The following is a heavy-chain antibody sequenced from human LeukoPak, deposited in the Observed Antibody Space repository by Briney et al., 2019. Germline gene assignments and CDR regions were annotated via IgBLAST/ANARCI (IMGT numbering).Heavy chain of an antibody. CDR3: ARGSGYDFWSGLRSYYYYYMDV. CDR1: GGSFGGYY. Sequence: PSETLSLTCAVYGGSFGGYYWSWIRQPPGKGLEWIGEINHSGSTNYNPSLKSRVTISVDTSKYQFSLKLSSVTAADTAVYYCARGSGYDFWSGLRSYYYYYMDVWGKGTTVTVSS. V-gene: IGHV4-34*01. J-gene: IGHJ6*03. CDR2: INHSGST. D-gene: IGHD3-3*01.